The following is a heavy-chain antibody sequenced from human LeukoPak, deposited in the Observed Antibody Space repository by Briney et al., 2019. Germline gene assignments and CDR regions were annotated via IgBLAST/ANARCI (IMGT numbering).Heavy chain of an antibody. CDR1: GGSISSYY. CDR2: IYYSGST. V-gene: IGHV4-59*08. CDR3: ARTTPYYYDSSGYGYYGMDV. J-gene: IGHJ6*02. D-gene: IGHD3-22*01. Sequence: SETLSLTCTVSGGSISSYYWSWIRQPPGKGLEWIGYIYYSGSTNYNPSLKSRVTISVDTSKNQFSLKLSSVAAADTAVYYCARTTPYYYDSSGYGYYGMDVWGQGTTVTVSS.